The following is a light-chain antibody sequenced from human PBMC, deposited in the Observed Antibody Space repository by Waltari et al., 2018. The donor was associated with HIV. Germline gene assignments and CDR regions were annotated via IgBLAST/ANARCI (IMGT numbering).Light chain of an antibody. J-gene: IGLJ3*02. CDR3: QTWSIGFQV. CDR1: SGHTNYA. Sequence: QLVLTQAPSASASLGASVKLTCTLSSGHTNYAIAWHQQQPEKGPRYLMTVKSNGSHSKGDGIPDRFSGSSSWAARYLTISSLQSEYESDYYCQTWSIGFQVFGGGTKLTVL. CDR2: VKSNGSH. V-gene: IGLV4-69*02.